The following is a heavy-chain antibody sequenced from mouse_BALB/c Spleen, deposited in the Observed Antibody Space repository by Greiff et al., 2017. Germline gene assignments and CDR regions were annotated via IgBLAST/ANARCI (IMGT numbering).Heavy chain of an antibody. J-gene: IGHJ1*01. CDR2: INPSTGYT. CDR3: TILRGYFDV. Sequence: QVQLQQSGAELAKPGASVKMSCKASGYTFTSYWMHWVKQRPGQGLEWIGYINPSTGYTEYNQKFKDKATLTADKSSSTAYMQLSSLTSEDSAVYYCTILRGYFDVWGAGTTVTVSS. V-gene: IGHV1-7*01. CDR1: GYTFTSYW.